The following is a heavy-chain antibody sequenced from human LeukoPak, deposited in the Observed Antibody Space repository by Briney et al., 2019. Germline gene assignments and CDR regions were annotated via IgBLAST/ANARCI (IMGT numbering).Heavy chain of an antibody. V-gene: IGHV3-21*01. D-gene: IGHD3-16*01. CDR2: VSTGSNYI. CDR1: GFTFSSYS. Sequence: GGSLRLSCTASGFTFSSYSLNWVRQAPGKGLEWVSSVSTGSNYIYYADSVKGRFTISRDNAKNSLYLQMNSLRAEDTAVYYCARGGYYYYYMDVWGKGTTVTVSS. J-gene: IGHJ6*03. CDR3: ARGGYYYYYMDV.